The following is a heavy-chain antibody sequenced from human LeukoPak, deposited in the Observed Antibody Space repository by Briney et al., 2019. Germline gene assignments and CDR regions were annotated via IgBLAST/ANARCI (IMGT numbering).Heavy chain of an antibody. D-gene: IGHD1-26*01. CDR3: ARGGKYSGSY. V-gene: IGHV3-21*01. J-gene: IGHJ4*02. CDR2: ISSSSYI. Sequence: GGSLRLSCVASGFTFSSYSMNWVRQAPGKGLGWVSPISSSSYIYYADSVKGRFTISRDNAKNSLYLQLNSLRAEDTAVYYCARGGKYSGSYWGQGTLVTVSS. CDR1: GFTFSSYS.